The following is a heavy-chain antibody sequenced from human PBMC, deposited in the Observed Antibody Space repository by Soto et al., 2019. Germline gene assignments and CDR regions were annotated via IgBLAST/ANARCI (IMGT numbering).Heavy chain of an antibody. CDR2: ISLYSDGT. Sequence: ASVKVSYRTSGYTFSNYGSPWVRQAPGQPLEWLGWISLYSDGTNYAQKFQGRVSMTTDTSTTTAYMELRSLRADDTAVYYCARVVPGAVAWFGTWGKGVLGTV. CDR1: GYTFSNYG. CDR3: ARVVPGAVAWFGT. J-gene: IGHJ5*02. V-gene: IGHV1-18*01. D-gene: IGHD2-2*01.